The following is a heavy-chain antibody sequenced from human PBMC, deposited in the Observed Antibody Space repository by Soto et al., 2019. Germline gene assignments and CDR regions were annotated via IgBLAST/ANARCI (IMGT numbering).Heavy chain of an antibody. CDR3: AKDLEYSYGPDAFDI. CDR1: GFTFSSDW. D-gene: IGHD5-18*01. J-gene: IGHJ3*02. Sequence: GGSLRLSCTASGFTFSSDWMHWVRQAPGKGLVWVSRINTDGSGTSYADSVKGRFTISRDNSKNTLYLQMNSLRAEDTAVYYCAKDLEYSYGPDAFDIWGQGTMVTVSS. CDR2: INTDGSGT. V-gene: IGHV3-74*01.